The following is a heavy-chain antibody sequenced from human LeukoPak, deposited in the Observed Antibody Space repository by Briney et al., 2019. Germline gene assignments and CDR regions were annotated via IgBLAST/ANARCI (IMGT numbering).Heavy chain of an antibody. CDR1: GGTFNSYT. J-gene: IGHJ4*02. CDR3: AREGDYYDTRYYFDY. Sequence: SVKVSCKASGGTFNSYTISWVRQAPGQGLEWMGRIIPILGIANYAQKFQGRVTITADKSTSTAYMELSSLRSEDTAVCYCAREGDYYDTRYYFDYWGQGTLVTVSS. CDR2: IIPILGIA. D-gene: IGHD3-22*01. V-gene: IGHV1-69*04.